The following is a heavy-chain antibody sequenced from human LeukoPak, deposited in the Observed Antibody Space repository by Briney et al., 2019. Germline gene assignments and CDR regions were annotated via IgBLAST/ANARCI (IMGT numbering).Heavy chain of an antibody. CDR2: IGSGAGNT. CDR1: GFTFSRYA. Sequence: PGGSLRLSCADSGFTFSRYAMSWVRQAPGKGLEWVSAIGSGAGNTYYADSVKGRFTMSRDNSKNTLYLQMNSLRAEDTAVYYCAKGVGALFGELPPGDYWVQGTLVTVSS. J-gene: IGHJ4*02. CDR3: AKGVGALFGELPPGDY. D-gene: IGHD3-16*01. V-gene: IGHV3-23*01.